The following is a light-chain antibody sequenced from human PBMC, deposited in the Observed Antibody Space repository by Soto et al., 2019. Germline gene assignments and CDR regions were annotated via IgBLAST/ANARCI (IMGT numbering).Light chain of an antibody. CDR2: DVT. J-gene: IGLJ1*01. CDR3: CSYAGSSTSLYV. Sequence: QSVLTQPRSVSASPGQSVTISCTGTSSDVGGYNYVSWYQQHPGKAPKVVVYDVTKRPSGVPDRFSGSKSGNTASLTISGLQAEDEADYYCCSYAGSSTSLYVFGTGTKVTVL. V-gene: IGLV2-11*01. CDR1: SSDVGGYNY.